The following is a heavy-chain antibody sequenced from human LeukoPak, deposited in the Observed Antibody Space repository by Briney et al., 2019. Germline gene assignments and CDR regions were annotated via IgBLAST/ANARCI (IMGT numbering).Heavy chain of an antibody. D-gene: IGHD2-2*01. CDR1: GGTFSSYA. V-gene: IGHV1-69*13. Sequence: SVKVSCKASGGTFSSYAISWVRQAPGQGLEWMGRIISIFGTANYAQKFQGRVTITADESTSTAYMELSSLRSEDTAVYYCAREAGYCSSTSCPHWFDPWGQGTLVTVSS. CDR3: AREAGYCSSTSCPHWFDP. CDR2: IISIFGTA. J-gene: IGHJ5*02.